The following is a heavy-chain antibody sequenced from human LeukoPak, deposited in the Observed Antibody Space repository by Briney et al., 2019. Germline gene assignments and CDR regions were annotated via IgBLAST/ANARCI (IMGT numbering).Heavy chain of an antibody. D-gene: IGHD3-3*01. V-gene: IGHV3-33*01. Sequence: GGSLRLSCAASGFTFSSYGMHWVRQAPGKGLEWVAVIWYDGSNKYYADSVKGRFTISRDNSKNTLYLQMNSLRAEDTAVYYCARDVISWSGYRPNYYMDVWGKGTTVTVSS. CDR3: ARDVISWSGYRPNYYMDV. CDR1: GFTFSSYG. CDR2: IWYDGSNK. J-gene: IGHJ6*03.